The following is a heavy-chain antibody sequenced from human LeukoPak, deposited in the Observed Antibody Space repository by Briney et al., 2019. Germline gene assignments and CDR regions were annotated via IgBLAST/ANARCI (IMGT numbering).Heavy chain of an antibody. J-gene: IGHJ4*02. CDR2: ISFDGSNK. V-gene: IGHV3-30*03. Sequence: QPGRSLRLSCAASGFTFSSYGMYWVRQAPGKGLEWVAVISFDGSNKYYADSVRGRFTVSRDNSKDTLYLQMNSLRAEDTAVYYCARTLGGYNYGPYDSWGQGTLVSVSS. D-gene: IGHD5-18*01. CDR1: GFTFSSYG. CDR3: ARTLGGYNYGPYDS.